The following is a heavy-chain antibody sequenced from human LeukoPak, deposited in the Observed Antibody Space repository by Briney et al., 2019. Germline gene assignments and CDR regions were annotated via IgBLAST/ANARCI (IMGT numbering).Heavy chain of an antibody. J-gene: IGHJ4*02. D-gene: IGHD3-22*01. V-gene: IGHV3-7*01. CDR1: GFTFSSYW. Sequence: GGSLRLSCAASGFTFSSYWMSWVRQAPGKGLEWVANIKQDGSEKYYVDSVKGRFTISRGNAKNSLYLQMNSLRAEDTAVYYCARDGNYYDSSGYYYWGQGTLVTVSS. CDR2: IKQDGSEK. CDR3: ARDGNYYDSSGYYY.